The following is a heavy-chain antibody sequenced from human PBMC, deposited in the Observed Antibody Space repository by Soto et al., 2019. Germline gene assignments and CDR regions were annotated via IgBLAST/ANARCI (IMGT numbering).Heavy chain of an antibody. J-gene: IGHJ6*02. CDR1: GFTFSSYA. CDR3: ARDRITYYDFWSGYRARDYYYYYGMDV. Sequence: HPGGSLRLSCAASGFTFSSYAMHWVRQAPGKGLEWVAVISYDGSNKYYADSAKGRFTISRDNSKNTLYLQMNSLRAEDTAVYYCARDRITYYDFWSGYRARDYYYYYGMDVWGQGTTVTVSS. D-gene: IGHD3-3*01. CDR2: ISYDGSNK. V-gene: IGHV3-30-3*01.